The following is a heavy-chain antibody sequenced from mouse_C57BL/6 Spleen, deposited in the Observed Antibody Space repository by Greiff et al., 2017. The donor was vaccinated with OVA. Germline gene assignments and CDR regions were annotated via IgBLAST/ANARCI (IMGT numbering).Heavy chain of an antibody. V-gene: IGHV5-17*01. CDR2: ISSGSSTI. CDR1: GFTFSDYG. CDR3: ARDYYGSRYWYFDV. J-gene: IGHJ1*03. D-gene: IGHD1-1*01. Sequence: EVQLVESGGGLVKPGGSLKLSCAASGFTFSDYGMHWVRQAPEKGLEWVAYISSGSSTIYYAATVKGRFTISRDNAKNTLFLQMTSLRSEDTAMYYCARDYYGSRYWYFDVWGTGTTVTVSS.